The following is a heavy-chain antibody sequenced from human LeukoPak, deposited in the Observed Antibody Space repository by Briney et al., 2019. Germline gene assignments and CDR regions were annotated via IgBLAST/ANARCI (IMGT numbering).Heavy chain of an antibody. CDR3: ARVYYDSSGKMGYFDY. CDR1: GYTFTNYG. D-gene: IGHD3-22*01. CDR2: ISAYNGNT. Sequence: ASVKVSCKTSGYTFTNYGISWVRQAPGLGLEWMGWISAYNGNTNYAQKLQGRVTMTTDTSTSTAYMELRSLRSDDTAVYYCARVYYDSSGKMGYFDYWGQGTLVTVSS. V-gene: IGHV1-18*01. J-gene: IGHJ4*02.